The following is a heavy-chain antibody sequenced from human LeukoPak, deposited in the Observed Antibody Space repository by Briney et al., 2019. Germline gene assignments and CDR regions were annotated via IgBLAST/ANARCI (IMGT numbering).Heavy chain of an antibody. Sequence: PGGSLRLSCAASGFTFSSYGMHWVRQAPGKGLEWVAVIWYDGSNKYYADSVKGRFTISRDNSKNTLYLQMNSLRAEDTAVYYCARDSTVTYVDYWGQGTLSPSPQ. D-gene: IGHD4-17*01. CDR1: GFTFSSYG. J-gene: IGHJ4*02. CDR3: ARDSTVTYVDY. V-gene: IGHV3-33*01. CDR2: IWYDGSNK.